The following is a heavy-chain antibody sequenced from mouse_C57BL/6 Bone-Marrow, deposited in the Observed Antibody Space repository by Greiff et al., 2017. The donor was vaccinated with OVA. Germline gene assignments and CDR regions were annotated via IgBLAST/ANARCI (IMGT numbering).Heavy chain of an antibody. J-gene: IGHJ2*01. V-gene: IGHV1-59*01. CDR2: IDPSDSYT. CDR1: GYTFTSYW. Sequence: QVQLQQPGAELVRPGTSVKLSCKASGYTFTSYWMHWVKQRPGQGLEWIGVIDPSDSYTNYNQKFKGKATLTVDTSSSTAYMQLRSQTSEDSAVYYCARSGYYGYWGQGTTLTVSS. D-gene: IGHD1-1*01. CDR3: ARSGYYGY.